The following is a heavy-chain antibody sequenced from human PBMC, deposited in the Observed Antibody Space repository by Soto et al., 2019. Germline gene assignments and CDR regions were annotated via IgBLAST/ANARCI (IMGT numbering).Heavy chain of an antibody. CDR1: GFTFSNAW. CDR3: DTGSARFGEKSCQYCGKDV. V-gene: IGHV3-15*01. CDR2: IKSKTDGGTT. J-gene: IGHJ6*02. Sequence: EVQLVESGGGLVKPGGSLRLSCAASGFTFSNAWMSWVRQAPGKGLEWVGRIKSKTDGGTTDYAAPVKGRFTISRGYSKNTLYLQKKRLKNEEPAGYLWDTGSARFGEKSCQYCGKDVWGQGTTVTVSS. D-gene: IGHD3-10*01.